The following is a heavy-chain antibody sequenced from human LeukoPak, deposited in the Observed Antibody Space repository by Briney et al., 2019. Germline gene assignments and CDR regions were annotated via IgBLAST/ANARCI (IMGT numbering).Heavy chain of an antibody. CDR3: ARGGEYDYVWGSYRYTYFDY. V-gene: IGHV3-30*03. D-gene: IGHD3-16*02. CDR1: GFTFSSYG. J-gene: IGHJ4*02. Sequence: PGRSLRLSCAASGFTFSSYGMHWVRQAPGKGLEWVAVISYDGSNKYYADSVKGRFTISRDNSKNTLYLQMNSLRAEDTAVYYCARGGEYDYVWGSYRYTYFDYWGQGTLVTVSS. CDR2: ISYDGSNK.